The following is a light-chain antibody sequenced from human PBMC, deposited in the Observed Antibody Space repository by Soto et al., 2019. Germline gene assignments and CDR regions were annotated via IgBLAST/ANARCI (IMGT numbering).Light chain of an antibody. J-gene: IGLJ2*01. CDR2: DVN. CDR1: TSDVGGYNY. Sequence: QSALTQPRSVSGSPGQSVTISCTGTTSDVGGYNYVSWYQQQHPGKAPKLIIYDVNKRPSGVPDRFSGSKSGNTASLTISGLQAEDEADYYCCSYAGYYSIFGGGTKVTVL. CDR3: CSYAGYYSI. V-gene: IGLV2-11*01.